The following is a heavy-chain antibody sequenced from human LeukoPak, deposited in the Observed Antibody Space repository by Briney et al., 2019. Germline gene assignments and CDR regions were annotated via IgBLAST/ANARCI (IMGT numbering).Heavy chain of an antibody. CDR1: GYTFTSYG. J-gene: IGHJ6*02. CDR3: ARGQTPEYYYYGMDV. Sequence: GASVKVSCKASGYTFTSYGISWVRQAPGQGLEWMGRIIPILGIANYAQKFQGRVTITADKSTSTAYMELSSLRSEDTAVYYCARGQTPEYYYYGMDVWGQGTTVTVSS. D-gene: IGHD2-15*01. V-gene: IGHV1-69*04. CDR2: IIPILGIA.